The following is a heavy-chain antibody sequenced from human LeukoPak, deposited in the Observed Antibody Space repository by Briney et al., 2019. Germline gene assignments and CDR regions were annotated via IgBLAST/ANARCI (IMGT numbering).Heavy chain of an antibody. J-gene: IGHJ4*02. D-gene: IGHD1-26*01. Sequence: GGSLRLSCAASGFTFSSYGMHWVRQAPGKGLEWVAVIWYDGSNKYYADSVKGRFTISRDNPKNTLYLQMNSLRAEDTAVYYCARDSSGGSYYGYWGQGTLVTVSS. V-gene: IGHV3-33*08. CDR1: GFTFSSYG. CDR2: IWYDGSNK. CDR3: ARDSSGGSYYGY.